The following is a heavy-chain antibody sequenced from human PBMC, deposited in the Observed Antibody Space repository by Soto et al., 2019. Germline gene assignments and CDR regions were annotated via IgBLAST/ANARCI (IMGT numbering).Heavy chain of an antibody. V-gene: IGHV1-18*01. D-gene: IGHD6-19*01. CDR2: ISAYNGNT. CDR3: ARNHEQWLVRYYYYGMDV. J-gene: IGHJ6*02. CDR1: GYTFSKYG. Sequence: ASVKVSCKAPGYTFSKYGISWVRQAPGQGLEWMGWISAYNGNTNYAQKLQGRVTMTTDTSTSTAYMELRSLRSDDTAVYYCARNHEQWLVRYYYYGMDVWSQGTTVTVSS.